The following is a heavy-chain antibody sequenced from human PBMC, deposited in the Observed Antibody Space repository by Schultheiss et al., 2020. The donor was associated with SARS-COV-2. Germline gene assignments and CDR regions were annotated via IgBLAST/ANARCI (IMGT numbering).Heavy chain of an antibody. Sequence: GGSLRLSCAASGFTFSSYAMHWVRQAPGKGLEYLSAIVSNGGSTYYADSVRGRFTISRDNSKNTLYLQMSILRAEETAVYYCARDSGSGHFDPWGQGTLVTVA. V-gene: IGHV3-64D*06. CDR2: IVSNGGST. CDR3: ARDSGSGHFDP. D-gene: IGHD1-14*01. CDR1: GFTFSSYA. J-gene: IGHJ5*02.